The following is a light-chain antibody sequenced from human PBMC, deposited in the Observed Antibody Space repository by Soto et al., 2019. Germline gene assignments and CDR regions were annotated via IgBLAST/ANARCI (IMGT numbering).Light chain of an antibody. Sequence: DIQMTQSPSSLSASVGDRVNITCQASQDISNYLNWYQHKPGKAPKLLIYDASNLETGVPSRFSGSGSGTDFTFTISSLQPEDIATYYCQQYDNLPPGITFGPGTKVDIK. CDR1: QDISNY. CDR3: QQYDNLPPGIT. CDR2: DAS. J-gene: IGKJ3*01. V-gene: IGKV1-33*01.